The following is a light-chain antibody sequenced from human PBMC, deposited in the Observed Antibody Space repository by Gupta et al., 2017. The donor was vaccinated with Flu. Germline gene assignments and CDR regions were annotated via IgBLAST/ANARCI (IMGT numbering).Light chain of an antibody. CDR3: SSYRSSRTYV. CDR2: EVS. V-gene: IGLV2-14*01. Sequence: TNSDVGGYNYVYWYQQLPGKAPKLIIYEVSSPPAGVSNRCSGSKSGNTASLTISGLQAEDEADYYCSSYRSSRTYVCGTGTKVTVL. J-gene: IGLJ1*01. CDR1: NSDVGGYNY.